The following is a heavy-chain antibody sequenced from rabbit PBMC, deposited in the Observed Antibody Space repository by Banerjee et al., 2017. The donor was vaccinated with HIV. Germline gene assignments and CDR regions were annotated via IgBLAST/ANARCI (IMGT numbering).Heavy chain of an antibody. Sequence: QQQLEESGGGLVKPGGTLTLTCKASGIDFSRYYICWVRQAPGKGLEWIACIGTGSGTTYYATWAKGRFTISKTSSTTVTLQMTSLTAADTATYFCARYSHDYGVALDLWGQGTLVTVS. J-gene: IGHJ3*01. CDR2: IGTGSGTT. CDR1: GIDFSRYY. CDR3: ARYSHDYGVALDL. V-gene: IGHV1S45*01. D-gene: IGHD2-1*01.